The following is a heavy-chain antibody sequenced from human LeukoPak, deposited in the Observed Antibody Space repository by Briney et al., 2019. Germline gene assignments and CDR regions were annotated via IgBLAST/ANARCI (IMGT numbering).Heavy chain of an antibody. V-gene: IGHV5-10-1*01. J-gene: IGHJ3*01. CDR1: GSSFTSYW. D-gene: IGHD6-13*01. Sequence: GAPLQISCKGSGSSFTSYWISWVRQMPGKGLEWMGRIDPSDSHTNYSPSFQGHVTISADKSISTAYLQWSSLKASDTAMYYCVSEYSSTSDAFDFWGQGTMVTLS. CDR2: IDPSDSHT. CDR3: VSEYSSTSDAFDF.